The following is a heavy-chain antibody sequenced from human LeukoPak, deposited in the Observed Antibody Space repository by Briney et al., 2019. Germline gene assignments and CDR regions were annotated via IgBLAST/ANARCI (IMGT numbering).Heavy chain of an antibody. Sequence: PGGSLRLSCAASGFSFINHGFHWVRQAPGKGLEWVALIGVDGSKKYYADSLKGRITVSRDNSRNTLDPQMSSLRVEDTSVYYCVVVLVPAAVWQFDLWGRGTPVTVSS. J-gene: IGHJ2*01. D-gene: IGHD2-2*01. V-gene: IGHV3-33*03. CDR2: IGVDGSKK. CDR3: VVVLVPAAVWQFDL. CDR1: GFSFINHG.